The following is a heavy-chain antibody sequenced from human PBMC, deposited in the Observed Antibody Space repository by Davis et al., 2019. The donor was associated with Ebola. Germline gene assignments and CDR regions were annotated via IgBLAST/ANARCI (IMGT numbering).Heavy chain of an antibody. CDR2: IFPGGIT. Sequence: GESLKISCAASGLPVRNNYFTWVRQAPGKGLECVSVIFPGGITYYADSVKGRFTISRDNFENTIYLQMSSLRSADTAVYYCARQDSYSYGLDVWGEGTTVIVSS. V-gene: IGHV3-66*04. D-gene: IGHD4-11*01. CDR1: GLPVRNNY. J-gene: IGHJ6*04. CDR3: ARQDSYSYGLDV.